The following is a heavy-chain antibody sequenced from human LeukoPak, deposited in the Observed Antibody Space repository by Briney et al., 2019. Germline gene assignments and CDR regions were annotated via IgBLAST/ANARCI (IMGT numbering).Heavy chain of an antibody. CDR2: ISYSGST. CDR3: ARAIAARAYFDY. J-gene: IGHJ4*02. D-gene: IGHD6-6*01. Sequence: PSETLSLTCTVSSGSISNHYWSWIRQPPGKGLEWIGYISYSGSTNYNPSLKSRVTISVDTSKNQFSLKLSSVTAADTAVYYCARAIAARAYFDYWGQGTLVTVSS. CDR1: SGSISNHY. V-gene: IGHV4-59*11.